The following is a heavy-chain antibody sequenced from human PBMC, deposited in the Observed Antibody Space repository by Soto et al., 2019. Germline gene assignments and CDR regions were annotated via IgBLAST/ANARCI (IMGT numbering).Heavy chain of an antibody. J-gene: IGHJ4*02. D-gene: IGHD1-26*01. CDR1: GYTFTGYF. Sequence: GASVKVSGKASGYTFTGYFMHWVRQAPGQGLEWMGWINPNNGGTNYAQKFQGWVTMTRDTSISTAYMELRRLRSDDTAVYYCARDRPGTYYCDYWGQGTLVTVSS. CDR3: ARDRPGTYYCDY. CDR2: INPNNGGT. V-gene: IGHV1-2*04.